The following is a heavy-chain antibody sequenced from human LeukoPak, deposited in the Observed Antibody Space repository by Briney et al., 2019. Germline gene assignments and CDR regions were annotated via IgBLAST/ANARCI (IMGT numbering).Heavy chain of an antibody. J-gene: IGHJ3*02. CDR1: GFTFSTYS. CDR2: ISSGSSTI. CDR3: ARSIDAFDI. Sequence: GGSLRLSCAASGFTFSTYSMTWVRQAPGKGLECVSYISSGSSTIYYADSVKGRFTISRDNAKNSLYLQMNSLRAEDTAVYYCARSIDAFDIWGQGTMVTVSS. V-gene: IGHV3-48*01.